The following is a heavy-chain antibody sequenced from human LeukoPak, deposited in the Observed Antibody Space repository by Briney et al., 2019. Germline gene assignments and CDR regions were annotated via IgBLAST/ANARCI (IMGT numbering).Heavy chain of an antibody. CDR3: ARERIVAASQVFDY. D-gene: IGHD1-26*01. J-gene: IGHJ4*02. V-gene: IGHV2-5*02. CDR1: GFSLTTRDLG. Sequence: SGPTLVKPPQTLTLTCTFSGFSLTTRDLGVGCIRQPPVKAPEWLAVIYWDDDARYRPSLKTRLTITKDTSKNQVVLTMTDMAPVDTAAFYCARERIVAASQVFDYWGQGTLVSVSS. CDR2: IYWDDDA.